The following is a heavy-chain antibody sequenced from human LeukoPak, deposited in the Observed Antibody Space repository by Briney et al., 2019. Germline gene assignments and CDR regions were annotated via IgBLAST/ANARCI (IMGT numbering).Heavy chain of an antibody. CDR2: IIPIFGTA. D-gene: IGHD3-22*01. V-gene: IGHV1-69*06. J-gene: IGHJ4*02. Sequence: SVKVSCKASGGTFSSYAISWVRQAPGQGLEWMGGIIPIFGTANYAQKFQGRVTITADKSTSTAYMELSSLRSEDTAVYYCASYYYDSSGYPLYYFDYWGQGTLVTVSS. CDR3: ASYYYDSSGYPLYYFDY. CDR1: GGTFSSYA.